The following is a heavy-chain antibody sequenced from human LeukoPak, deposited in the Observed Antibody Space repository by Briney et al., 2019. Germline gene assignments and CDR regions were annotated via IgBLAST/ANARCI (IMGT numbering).Heavy chain of an antibody. CDR2: INHSGST. D-gene: IGHD6-19*01. J-gene: IGHJ4*02. V-gene: IGHV4-34*01. CDR3: ARAVGWQWLLRIDY. Sequence: PSETLSLTCAVYGGSFSGYYWSWIRQPPGKGLEWIGEINHSGSTNYNPSLKGRVTISVDPSKNQFSLKLSSVTAADTAVYYCARAVGWQWLLRIDYWGQGTLVTVSS. CDR1: GGSFSGYY.